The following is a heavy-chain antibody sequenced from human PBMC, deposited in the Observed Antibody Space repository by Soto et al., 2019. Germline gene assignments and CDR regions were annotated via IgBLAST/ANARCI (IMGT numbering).Heavy chain of an antibody. D-gene: IGHD3-9*01. V-gene: IGHV3-64*04. CDR2: ISNHGGST. CDR1: GFTFSSFA. J-gene: IGHJ4*02. Sequence: PGGSLRLSCSASGFTFSSFAMHWVRQAPDKGLHYVSAISNHGGSTYYTDSVKGRFTISRDNAQKSLFLQMNSLRAEDTAVYYCARESPYEILAGYSKLYMDSWGQGTLVTVSS. CDR3: ARESPYEILAGYSKLYMDS.